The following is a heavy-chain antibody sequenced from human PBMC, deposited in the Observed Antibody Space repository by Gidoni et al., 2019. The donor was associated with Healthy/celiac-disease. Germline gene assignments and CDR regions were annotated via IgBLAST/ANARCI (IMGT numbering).Heavy chain of an antibody. Sequence: QVQLVESGGGVVQPGRSLGLSCAASGFTFSSYGMHWVRQAPGKGLEWVAVRSYDGSNKYYADAVKGRFTISRDNSKNTLYLKMNSLRAEDTAVYYCAKAGGYSYGGIEFDPWGQGTLVTVSS. CDR2: RSYDGSNK. CDR1: GFTFSSYG. J-gene: IGHJ5*02. D-gene: IGHD5-18*01. CDR3: AKAGGYSYGGIEFDP. V-gene: IGHV3-30*18.